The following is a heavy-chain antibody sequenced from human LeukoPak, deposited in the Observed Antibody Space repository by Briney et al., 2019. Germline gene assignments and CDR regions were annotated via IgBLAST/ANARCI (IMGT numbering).Heavy chain of an antibody. CDR3: VREDGY. CDR1: GFTFSTYW. V-gene: IGHV3-7*01. J-gene: IGHJ4*02. CDR2: IKQDGSHK. D-gene: IGHD5-24*01. Sequence: GGSLRLSCAASGFTFSTYWMYWVRQAPGKGLEWVANIKQDGSHKYYVDSVKGRFTISRDNAKNSLYLQMNSLIVEDTAVYYCVREDGYWGQGTLVTVSS.